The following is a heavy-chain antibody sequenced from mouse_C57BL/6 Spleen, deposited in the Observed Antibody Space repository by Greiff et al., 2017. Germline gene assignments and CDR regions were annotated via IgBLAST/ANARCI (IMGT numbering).Heavy chain of an antibody. D-gene: IGHD1-1*02. CDR3: ARSVAYYGGLDY. J-gene: IGHJ2*01. CDR1: GYTFTSYW. CDR2: IHPNSGST. Sequence: QVQLQQPGAELVKPGASVKLSCKASGYTFTSYWMHWVKQRPGQGLEWIGMIHPNSGSTNYNEKFKSKATLTVDKSSSTAYMQLSSLTSEDSAVYYWARSVAYYGGLDYWGQGTTLTVAS. V-gene: IGHV1-64*01.